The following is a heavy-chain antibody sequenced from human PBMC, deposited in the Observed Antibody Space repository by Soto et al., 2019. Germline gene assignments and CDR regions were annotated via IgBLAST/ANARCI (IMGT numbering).Heavy chain of an antibody. V-gene: IGHV3-30*18. D-gene: IGHD3-16*01. CDR2: ISYDGSYK. Sequence: QVQLVESGGGVVQPGRCLRISCAASGITFNSYGMHWVRQAPGRGLEWVAVISYDGSYKYYADSVKGRFTISRDNSKNTLYLQMNSLRAEDTAVYYCAKWNGGFDYWGQGTLVTVSS. CDR3: AKWNGGFDY. J-gene: IGHJ4*02. CDR1: GITFNSYG.